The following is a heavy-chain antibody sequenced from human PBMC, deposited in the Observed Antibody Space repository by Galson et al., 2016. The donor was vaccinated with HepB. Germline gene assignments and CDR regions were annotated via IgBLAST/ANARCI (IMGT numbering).Heavy chain of an antibody. Sequence: SLRLSCAASGFTFSSAWMSWVRQAPGKGLEWVGRIKSKTDGGTTDYAAPVKGRFTISRDDSKNTLYLQMNSLKTEDTAVYYCTSLSYDFWSAYYYCDYWGQGAQVTVSS. J-gene: IGHJ4*02. CDR1: GFTFSSAW. CDR3: TSLSYDFWSAYYYCDY. CDR2: IKSKTDGGTT. V-gene: IGHV3-15*01. D-gene: IGHD3-3*01.